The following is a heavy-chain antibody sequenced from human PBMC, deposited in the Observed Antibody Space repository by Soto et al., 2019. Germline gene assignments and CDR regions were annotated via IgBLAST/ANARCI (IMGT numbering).Heavy chain of an antibody. Sequence: GGSLRLSCAASGFTFSSYGMHWVRQAPGKGLEWVAVIWYDGSNKYYADSVKGRFTISIDNSKNTLYLQMNSLRAEDTAVYYCARTTVTTPGDYWGQGTLVTVSS. J-gene: IGHJ4*02. V-gene: IGHV3-33*01. CDR1: GFTFSSYG. CDR3: ARTTVTTPGDY. CDR2: IWYDGSNK. D-gene: IGHD4-17*01.